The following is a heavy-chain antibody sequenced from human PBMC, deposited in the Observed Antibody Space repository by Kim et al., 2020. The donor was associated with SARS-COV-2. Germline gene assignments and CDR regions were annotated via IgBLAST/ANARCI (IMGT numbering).Heavy chain of an antibody. Sequence: ASVKVSCKASGYTFTSYGISWVRQAPGQGLEWMGWISAYNGNTNYAQKLQGRVTMTTDTSTSTAYMELRSLRSDDTAVYYCARDAYYDILTGYSKIKTRGYYYYGMDVWDQGTTVTVSS. CDR2: ISAYNGNT. D-gene: IGHD3-9*01. V-gene: IGHV1-18*01. CDR1: GYTFTSYG. J-gene: IGHJ6*02. CDR3: ARDAYYDILTGYSKIKTRGYYYYGMDV.